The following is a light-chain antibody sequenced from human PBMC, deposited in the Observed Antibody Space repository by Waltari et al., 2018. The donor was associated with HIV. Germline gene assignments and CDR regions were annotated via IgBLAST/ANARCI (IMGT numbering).Light chain of an antibody. CDR2: DAS. CDR3: QQYDNFPL. CDR1: QDISNY. J-gene: IGKJ4*01. Sequence: DIQLTQSPTSLSASVGDRVTITCQASQDISNYLSWYQQKPGKAPKHLIYDASNLETGVPSRFSGSGSGANFTFTISSLLPEDIATYYCQQYDNFPLFGGGTKVEIK. V-gene: IGKV1-33*01.